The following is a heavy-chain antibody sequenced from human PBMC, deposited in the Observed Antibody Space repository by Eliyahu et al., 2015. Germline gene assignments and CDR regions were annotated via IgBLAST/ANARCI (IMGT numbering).Heavy chain of an antibody. V-gene: IGHV2-5*02. CDR2: IYWDDDK. Sequence: QITLKESGPTLVKPTQTLTLTCTFSGFSLSTSGVGVGWIRQPPGKALEWLALIYWDDDKRYSPSLKSRLTITKDTSKNQVVLTMTNMDPVDTATYYCAAWGYGGHALGGDAFDIWGQGTMVTVSS. J-gene: IGHJ3*02. CDR3: AAWGYGGHALGGDAFDI. D-gene: IGHD4-23*01. CDR1: GFSLSTSGVG.